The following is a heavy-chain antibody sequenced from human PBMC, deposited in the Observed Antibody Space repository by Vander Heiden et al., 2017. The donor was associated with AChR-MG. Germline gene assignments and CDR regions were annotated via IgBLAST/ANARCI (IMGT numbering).Heavy chain of an antibody. J-gene: IGHJ4*02. CDR2: IIPIFGTA. Sequence: QVQLVQSGAEVKKPGSSVKVPCKASGGTFSSYAISWVRQAPGQGLEWMGGIIPIFGTANYAQKFQGRVTITADESTSTAYMELSSLRSEDTAVYYCARVGWEVVPASPFDYWGQGTLVTVSS. V-gene: IGHV1-69*01. CDR1: GGTFSSYA. CDR3: ARVGWEVVPASPFDY. D-gene: IGHD2-2*01.